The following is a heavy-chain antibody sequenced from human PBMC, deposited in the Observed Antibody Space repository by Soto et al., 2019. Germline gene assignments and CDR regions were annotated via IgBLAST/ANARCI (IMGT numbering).Heavy chain of an antibody. V-gene: IGHV1-8*01. J-gene: IGHJ1*01. D-gene: IGHD1-26*01. Sequence: QVQLVQSGAEVKKPGASVKVSCKASGYTFTSYDINWVRQATGQGLEWMGWMNTNSGNTGYAQKFQGRVTMTRNTSISTAYMELSSLRSEDTAVYYCAREVRLVGATEYYQHWGQGTLVTVSS. CDR3: AREVRLVGATEYYQH. CDR1: GYTFTSYD. CDR2: MNTNSGNT.